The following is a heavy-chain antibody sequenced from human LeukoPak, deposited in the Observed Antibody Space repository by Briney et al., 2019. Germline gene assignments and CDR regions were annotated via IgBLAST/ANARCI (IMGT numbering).Heavy chain of an antibody. CDR1: GGSISSGGYS. J-gene: IGHJ3*02. V-gene: IGHV4-30-2*01. CDR3: ARDCGGDSYLGAFDI. Sequence: SETLSLTCAVSGGSISSGGYSWSWIRQPPGKGLEWIGYIYHSGSTYYNPSLKSRVTISVDTSKNQFSLKLNSVTAADTAVYFCARDCGGDSYLGAFDIWGQGTVVTVSS. CDR2: IYHSGST. D-gene: IGHD2-21*02.